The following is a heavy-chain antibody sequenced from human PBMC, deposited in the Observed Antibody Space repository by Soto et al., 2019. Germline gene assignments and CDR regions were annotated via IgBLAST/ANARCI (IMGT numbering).Heavy chain of an antibody. J-gene: IGHJ4*02. D-gene: IGHD2-8*01. CDR2: IIVSHGSP. Sequence: QVQLVQSGAEVKEPGASFRVSCKASGYTFTTHSLHWARQAPGQGLEWMGWIIVSHGSPRYAPQFQGRLTFETDTFTSTAYMDLTRLTPEDTAVYYCAREPEDGVPGDYWGQGTPVVVSS. CDR1: GYTFTTHS. V-gene: IGHV1-3*01. CDR3: AREPEDGVPGDY.